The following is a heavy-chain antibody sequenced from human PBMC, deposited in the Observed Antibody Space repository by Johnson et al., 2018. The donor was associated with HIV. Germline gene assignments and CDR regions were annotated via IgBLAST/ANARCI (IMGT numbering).Heavy chain of an antibody. CDR1: GFSFDDYG. V-gene: IGHV3-30*03. J-gene: IGHJ3*02. CDR3: AREGDYYDSSGYWAAFDI. D-gene: IGHD3-22*01. CDR2: ISYDGSNR. Sequence: VQLVESGGGVVRPGGSLRLSCAASGFSFDDYGMSWVRQAPGKGLEWVAVISYDGSNRFYADSVKGRFTISRDNSKNTLYLQMNSLRADDTAVYYCAREGDYYDSSGYWAAFDIWGQGTMVTVSS.